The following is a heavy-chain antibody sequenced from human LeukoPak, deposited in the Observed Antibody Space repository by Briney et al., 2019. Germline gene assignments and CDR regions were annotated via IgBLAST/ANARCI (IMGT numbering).Heavy chain of an antibody. J-gene: IGHJ5*02. Sequence: SATLSLTCTVSGGFIGIYYWSWIRHPPGEGMEWIGYSYSSGSTNYNPSPKSRVTISLDTSKNQYSLKLSFVTATDTAVYYCARGVAAPGTGGLSWFDPWGQGTLVSVSS. CDR3: ARGVAAPGTGGLSWFDP. D-gene: IGHD6-13*01. CDR2: SYSSGST. V-gene: IGHV4-59*01. CDR1: GGFIGIYY.